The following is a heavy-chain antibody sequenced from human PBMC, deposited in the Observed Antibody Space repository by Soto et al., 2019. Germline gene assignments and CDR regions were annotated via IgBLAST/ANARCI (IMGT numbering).Heavy chain of an antibody. D-gene: IGHD3-10*01. CDR3: VGEILSGGADV. Sequence: DVQLVESGGGLVQPGRSLRLSCAASGFTVRGSAMHWVRKVKGGGLEWVAGIYGSGAVGYVGAVRGRFTISRDVAKNSLHLQMNSLTIEDTALYYCVGEILSGGADVWGQGTTVTVSS. CDR2: IYGSGAV. J-gene: IGHJ6*02. V-gene: IGHV3-9*01. CDR1: GFTVRGSA.